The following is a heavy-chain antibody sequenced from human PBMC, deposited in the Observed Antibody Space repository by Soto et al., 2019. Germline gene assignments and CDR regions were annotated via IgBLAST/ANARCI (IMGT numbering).Heavy chain of an antibody. V-gene: IGHV4-59*01. CDR1: GGCISNYY. CDR3: ARDGKVSGSATHWFDP. D-gene: IGHD1-26*01. J-gene: IGHJ5*02. Sequence: QVQLQESGPGLVKPSETLSLTCTVSGGCISNYYWSWIRQPPGKGLEWIGCIFYSGSTNYSPSLRSRVTISVDTSKNQFSLELSSVTAADTAVYYCARDGKVSGSATHWFDPWGQGTLVTVSS. CDR2: IFYSGST.